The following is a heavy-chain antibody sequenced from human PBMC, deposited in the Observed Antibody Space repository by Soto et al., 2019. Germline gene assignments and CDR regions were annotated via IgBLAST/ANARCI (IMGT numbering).Heavy chain of an antibody. V-gene: IGHV3-66*01. CDR2: IYSGGTT. J-gene: IGHJ1*01. D-gene: IGHD2-15*01. Sequence: EVQLVESGGGLVQSEGSLRLSCAASGFSVRNNYMSWVRQAPGKGLEWVSVIYSGGTTYYAESVKGRFTISRDDSKNTVYLQMNSLRGEDTAVYYCARGEPDNVLLKASVPPFQHWGQGTLVIVSS. CDR1: GFSVRNNY. CDR3: ARGEPDNVLLKASVPPFQH.